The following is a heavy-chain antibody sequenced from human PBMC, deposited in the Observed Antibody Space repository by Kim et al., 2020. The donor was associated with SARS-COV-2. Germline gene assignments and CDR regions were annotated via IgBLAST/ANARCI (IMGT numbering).Heavy chain of an antibody. CDR3: ARKPMDYGDYVYYYGMDV. Sequence: KGRFTISRDNSKNTLYLQMNSLRAEDTAVYYCARKPMDYGDYVYYYGMDVWGQGTTVTVSS. V-gene: IGHV3-30*07. J-gene: IGHJ6*02. D-gene: IGHD4-17*01.